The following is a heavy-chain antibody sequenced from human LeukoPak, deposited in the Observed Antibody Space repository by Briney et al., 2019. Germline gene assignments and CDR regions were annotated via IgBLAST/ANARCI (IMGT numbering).Heavy chain of an antibody. Sequence: GGSLRLSCATSGFTLSSFWMHWVRQPPGKGLVWVSRINSDATNTNYADSVKGRFTISRDNTKNTVYLQMNSLRAEDTAVYYCAGPSSTVYWGRGTLVTVSS. J-gene: IGHJ4*02. CDR2: INSDATNT. D-gene: IGHD2-2*01. V-gene: IGHV3-74*01. CDR3: AGPSSTVY. CDR1: GFTLSSFW.